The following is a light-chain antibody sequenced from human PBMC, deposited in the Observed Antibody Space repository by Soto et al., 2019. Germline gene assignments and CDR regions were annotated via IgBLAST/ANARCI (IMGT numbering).Light chain of an antibody. CDR1: QSISIW. J-gene: IGKJ1*01. V-gene: IGKV1-5*03. Sequence: DIQMTQSPSTLSASVGDRVTITCRASQSISIWLAWYQQKPGKAPKLLIYKASSLESGVPSRFSGSGSGTEFTLTISSLQPDDFATYYCQQYNSYSRTFGQGTKVEIQ. CDR2: KAS. CDR3: QQYNSYSRT.